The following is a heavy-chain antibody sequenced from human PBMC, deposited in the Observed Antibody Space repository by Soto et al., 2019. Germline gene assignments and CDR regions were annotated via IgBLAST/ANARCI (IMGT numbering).Heavy chain of an antibody. CDR1: GYTFTSYD. J-gene: IGHJ4*02. CDR2: MNPDNGNT. CDR3: ASDSMVRGVTGHD. V-gene: IGHV1-8*01. Sequence: GASVKVSCKASGYTFTSYDINWVRQATGQGLEWMGWMNPDNGNTDYAQKFQGRVTMTTDTSMSTAYMELSSLRSDDTAVYYCASDSMVRGVTGHDWGQGTLVTVSS. D-gene: IGHD3-10*01.